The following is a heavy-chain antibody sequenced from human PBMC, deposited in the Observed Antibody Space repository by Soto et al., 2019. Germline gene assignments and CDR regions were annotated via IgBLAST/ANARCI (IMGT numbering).Heavy chain of an antibody. CDR3: WRVGALCFGEGGDY. CDR1: GGSISSSSYY. D-gene: IGHD3-10*01. CDR2: IYYSGST. V-gene: IGHV4-39*01. J-gene: IGHJ4*02. Sequence: QLQLQESGPGLVKPSETLSLTCTVSGGSISSSSYYWGWLRQPPGKGLEWIGSIYYSGSTYYNPSLTSRVTISVDTSKNQSSLKLSSGTAADTPGYYCWRVGALCFGEGGDYWGQGTLVSVSS.